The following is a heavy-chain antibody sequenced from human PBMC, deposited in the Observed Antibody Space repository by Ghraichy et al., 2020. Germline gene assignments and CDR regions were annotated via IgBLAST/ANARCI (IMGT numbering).Heavy chain of an antibody. CDR1: GFSFRDHY. D-gene: IGHD3-10*01. J-gene: IGHJ4*02. V-gene: IGHV3-72*01. CDR3: ARPSGTNLLFDY. CDR2: VRNRSNSYST. Sequence: GESLNISCAASGFSFRDHYMDWVRQAPGKGLQWVGRVRNRSNSYSTEYATSVKGRFTITRDDSNNLLFLQMNSLKTEDTAVYYCARPSGTNLLFDYWGRGTLVTVSS.